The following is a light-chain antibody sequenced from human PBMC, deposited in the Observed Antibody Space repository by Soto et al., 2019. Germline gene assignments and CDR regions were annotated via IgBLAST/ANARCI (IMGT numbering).Light chain of an antibody. V-gene: IGKV1-39*01. Sequence: DIQMIRSPSSLSASVGDRVTITCRASQSIRNYLNWYQQKRGKAPNLLIYGASSLQSGVPSRFSGSGSETDFTLTINNLQPEDFATYYCQQSYTAVFTFGPGTKVDIK. CDR1: QSIRNY. CDR3: QQSYTAVFT. J-gene: IGKJ3*01. CDR2: GAS.